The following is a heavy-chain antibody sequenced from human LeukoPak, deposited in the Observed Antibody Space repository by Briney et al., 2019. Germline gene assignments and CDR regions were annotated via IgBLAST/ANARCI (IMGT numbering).Heavy chain of an antibody. J-gene: IGHJ4*02. CDR1: GYTFTDYY. V-gene: IGHV1-2*02. CDR2: INPNNGVT. CDR3: APREMATNIGLEY. D-gene: IGHD5-24*01. Sequence: VASVKVSCKASGYTFTDYYLHWVRQDPGQGLEWMGWINPNNGVTNSTQKFQGRVTMTSDASISTAYMVLNTLTSDDTAVYYCAPREMATNIGLEYWGQGTLVTVSS.